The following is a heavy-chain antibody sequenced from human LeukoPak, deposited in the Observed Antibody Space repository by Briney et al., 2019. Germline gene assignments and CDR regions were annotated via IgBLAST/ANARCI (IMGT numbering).Heavy chain of an antibody. CDR1: GFTFSSYS. J-gene: IGHJ6*04. Sequence: GGSLRLSCAASGFTFSSYSMNWVRQAPGKGLEWVSSISSSSSYIYYADSVKGRFTISRDNAKNSLYLQMNSLRAEDTAVYYCARDPFGDVVVEEDVWGKGTTVTVSS. D-gene: IGHD2-2*01. V-gene: IGHV3-21*01. CDR2: ISSSSSYI. CDR3: ARDPFGDVVVEEDV.